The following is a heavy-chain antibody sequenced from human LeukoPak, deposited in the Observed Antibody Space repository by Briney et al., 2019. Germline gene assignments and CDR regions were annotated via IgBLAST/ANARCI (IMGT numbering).Heavy chain of an antibody. Sequence: GGSLRLSCAASGFTFSSYAMHWVRQAPGKGLEWVAVISYDGSNKYYADSVKGRFTISRDNSKNTLYLQMNSLRAEDTAVYYCARDLRSGYDNGMDVRGQGTTVTVSS. CDR1: GFTFSSYA. J-gene: IGHJ6*02. D-gene: IGHD5-12*01. CDR3: ARDLRSGYDNGMDV. V-gene: IGHV3-30-3*01. CDR2: ISYDGSNK.